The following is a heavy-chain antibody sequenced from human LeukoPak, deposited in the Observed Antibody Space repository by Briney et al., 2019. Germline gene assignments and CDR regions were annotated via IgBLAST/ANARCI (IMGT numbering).Heavy chain of an antibody. Sequence: GGSLRLSCAASGFTVSSNYMSWVRQAPGKGLEWVAVISYDGSNKYYADSVKGRFTISRDNSKNTLYLQMNSLRAEDTAVYYCARGLYGDYESPSLIDYWGQGTLVTVSS. CDR3: ARGLYGDYESPSLIDY. CDR2: ISYDGSNK. CDR1: GFTVSSNY. D-gene: IGHD4-17*01. V-gene: IGHV3-30-3*01. J-gene: IGHJ4*02.